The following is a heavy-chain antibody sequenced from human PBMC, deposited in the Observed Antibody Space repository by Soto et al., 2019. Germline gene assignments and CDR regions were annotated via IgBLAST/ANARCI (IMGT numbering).Heavy chain of an antibody. Sequence: HAHLVQSGAEVKRPGASLKVSCKASGYSFTGYYIHWVRQAPGQGLEWMGWINPDSGATNYAQNFQGRVTLTSETSISTASMSLTSLTSDDTAVYYCARGDYGTGGYPFPYFDYWGQGTLVIVSS. J-gene: IGHJ4*02. D-gene: IGHD2-8*02. CDR3: ARGDYGTGGYPFPYFDY. CDR1: GYSFTGYY. V-gene: IGHV1-2*02. CDR2: INPDSGAT.